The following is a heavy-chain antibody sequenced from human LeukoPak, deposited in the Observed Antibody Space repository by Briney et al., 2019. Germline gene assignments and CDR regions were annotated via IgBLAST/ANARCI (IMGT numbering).Heavy chain of an antibody. CDR1: GYTFTGYY. CDR3: ARDRTGGPPDASDI. Sequence: GASVTVSCKASGYTFTGYYMHWVRQAPGQGLEWMGWINPNSGGTNYAQKFQGRVTMTRDTSISTAYMELSRLRSDDTAVYYCARDRTGGPPDASDIWGQGTMVTVSS. V-gene: IGHV1-2*02. CDR2: INPNSGGT. J-gene: IGHJ3*02. D-gene: IGHD1-14*01.